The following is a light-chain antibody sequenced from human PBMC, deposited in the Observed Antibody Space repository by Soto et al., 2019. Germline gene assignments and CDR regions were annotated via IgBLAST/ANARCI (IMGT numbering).Light chain of an antibody. V-gene: IGLV1-40*01. CDR3: QSYDSSLYSYV. CDR2: LNN. Sequence: QAVVTQPPSVSGAPGQRVTISCTGSSSNIGAGYDIHWYQQFPGTAPKLLIYLNNNRPSGVPDRFSGSKSGTSASLAITGLQAEDEADYYCQSYDSSLYSYVFGGGTKLTVL. J-gene: IGLJ3*02. CDR1: SSNIGAGYD.